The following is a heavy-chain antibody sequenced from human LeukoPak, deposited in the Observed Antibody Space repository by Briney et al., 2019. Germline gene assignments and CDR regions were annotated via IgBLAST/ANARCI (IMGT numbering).Heavy chain of an antibody. CDR1: GGTFSSYA. CDR3: ARDGDDSSGYYFSSWFDP. D-gene: IGHD3-22*01. Sequence: SVKVSCKASGGTFSSYAISWVRQAPGQGLEWMGGIIPIFGTANYAQKFQGRVTITADESTSTAYMELSSLRSEDTAVYYCARDGDDSSGYYFSSWFDPWGQGTLVTVSS. CDR2: IIPIFGTA. V-gene: IGHV1-69*13. J-gene: IGHJ5*02.